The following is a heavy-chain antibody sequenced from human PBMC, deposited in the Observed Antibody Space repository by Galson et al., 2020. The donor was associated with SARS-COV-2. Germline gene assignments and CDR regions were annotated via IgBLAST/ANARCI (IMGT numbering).Heavy chain of an antibody. Sequence: SQTLSLTCALSGDSVSSSSAAWNWIRQSPSRGLEWLGRTYYRSKWYNEYAVSMKSRVTINPDTSKNQFSLQLNSVTPEDTAVYYCARSPGKSVSRTMDVWSQGTTVTVSS. CDR2: TYYRSKWYN. CDR3: ARSPGKSVSRTMDV. V-gene: IGHV6-1*01. J-gene: IGHJ6*02. CDR1: GDSVSSSSAA. D-gene: IGHD6-19*01.